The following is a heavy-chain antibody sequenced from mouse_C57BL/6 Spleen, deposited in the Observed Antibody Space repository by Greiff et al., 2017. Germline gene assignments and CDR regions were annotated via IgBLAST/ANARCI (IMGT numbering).Heavy chain of an antibody. CDR3: ARRWDVYAMGY. Sequence: VQLKESGPELVKPGASVKISCKASGYSFTDYNMNWVKQSNGNSLEWIGVINPNYGTTSYNQKFKGKATLTVDQSSNTAYRQLNSLTSEDAAVYYYARRWDVYAMGYWGQGTSVTVSS. CDR1: GYSFTDYN. D-gene: IGHD4-1*01. V-gene: IGHV1-39*01. J-gene: IGHJ4*01. CDR2: INPNYGTT.